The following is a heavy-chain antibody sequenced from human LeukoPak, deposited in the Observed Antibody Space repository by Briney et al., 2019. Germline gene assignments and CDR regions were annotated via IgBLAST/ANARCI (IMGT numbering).Heavy chain of an antibody. D-gene: IGHD5-24*01. J-gene: IGHJ4*02. CDR3: AREDLEMSTPWGY. CDR2: FFLKGST. Sequence: SETLSLTCTVSGYSITSAYYWGWIRQPPGKGLEWIGSFFLKGSTYYNPSLKSRVTISVDTSKNQFSLKLSSVTAADTAVCYCAREDLEMSTPWGYWGQGTLVTVSS. V-gene: IGHV4-38-2*02. CDR1: GYSITSAYY.